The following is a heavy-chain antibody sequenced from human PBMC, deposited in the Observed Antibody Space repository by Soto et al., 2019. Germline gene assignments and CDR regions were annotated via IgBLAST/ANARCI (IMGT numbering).Heavy chain of an antibody. J-gene: IGHJ5*02. CDR3: ARTPPVRYYDILTGYYPPYNWFDP. Sequence: SDTLSLTCTVSGGSISSYYWSWIRQPPGKGLEWIGYIYYSVSTNYNPSLKSRVTISVDTSKNQCSLKLSSVTAADTAVYYCARTPPVRYYDILTGYYPPYNWFDPWGQGTLVTVSS. CDR1: GGSISSYY. CDR2: IYYSVST. D-gene: IGHD3-9*01. V-gene: IGHV4-59*01.